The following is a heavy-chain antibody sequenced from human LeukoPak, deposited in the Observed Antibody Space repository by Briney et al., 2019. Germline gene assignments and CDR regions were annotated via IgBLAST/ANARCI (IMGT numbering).Heavy chain of an antibody. CDR3: ARDGDDSSGYTHAFDI. V-gene: IGHV4-59*12. CDR1: GGSISSYY. CDR2: IYYSGGT. D-gene: IGHD3-22*01. Sequence: PSETLSLTCTVSGGSISSYYWSWLRQPPGKGLEWIGYIYYSGGTNYNPSLKSRVTISVDTSKNQFSLKLSSVTAADTAVYYCARDGDDSSGYTHAFDIWGQGTMVTVSS. J-gene: IGHJ3*02.